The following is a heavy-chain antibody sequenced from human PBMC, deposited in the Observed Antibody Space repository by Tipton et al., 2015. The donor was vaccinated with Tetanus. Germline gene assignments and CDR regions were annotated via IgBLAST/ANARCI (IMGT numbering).Heavy chain of an antibody. D-gene: IGHD2-2*01. Sequence: QLVQSGAEAKTLGASVKVSCKASGYTFTSYGLNWVRQAAGRGFEWMGWLNPKSGSAAYAQKFQGRVTMTTNTSITTAYMELSSLRYEDTAVYYCASGSSIRHGLDVWGHGTTVTVSS. J-gene: IGHJ6*02. CDR1: GYTFTSYG. CDR2: LNPKSGSA. V-gene: IGHV1-8*01. CDR3: ASGSSIRHGLDV.